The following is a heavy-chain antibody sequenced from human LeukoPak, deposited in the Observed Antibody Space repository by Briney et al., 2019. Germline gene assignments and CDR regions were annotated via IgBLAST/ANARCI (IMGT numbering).Heavy chain of an antibody. Sequence: SETLSLTCTVSGGSISSSSYYWGWIRQPPGKGLEWIGSIYYSGSTYYNPSLKSRVTMSVDTSKNQFSLKLSSVTAADTAVYYCARDSRGWFGELLGGPDYYYYYMDVWGKGTTVTVSS. J-gene: IGHJ6*03. CDR3: ARDSRGWFGELLGGPDYYYYYMDV. D-gene: IGHD3-10*01. CDR2: IYYSGST. CDR1: GGSISSSSYY. V-gene: IGHV4-39*07.